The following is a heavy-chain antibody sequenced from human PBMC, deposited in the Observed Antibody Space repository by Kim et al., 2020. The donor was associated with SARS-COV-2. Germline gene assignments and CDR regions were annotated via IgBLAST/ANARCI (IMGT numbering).Heavy chain of an antibody. CDR3: TRVPGTTLAFWVAFD. D-gene: IGHD1-1*01. CDR1: GFTFSDSA. CDR2: IRSKVNGYAT. J-gene: IGHJ3*02. Sequence: GGSLRLSCGASGFTFSDSARHWVRRASGKGLEWLGRIRSKVNGYATAYSASVSGRFTIFRDASRNTAYLQMNSLKTEDTAVYYCTRVPGTTLAFWVAFD. V-gene: IGHV3-73*01.